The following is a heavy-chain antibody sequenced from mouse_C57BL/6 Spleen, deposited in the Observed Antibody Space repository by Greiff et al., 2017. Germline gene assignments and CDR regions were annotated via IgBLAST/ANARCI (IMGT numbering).Heavy chain of an antibody. CDR1: GYAFSSSW. CDR3: ARETEGCYFDY. Sequence: VKLMESGPELVKPGASVKISCKASGYAFSSSWMNWVKQRPGKGLEWIGRIYPGDGDTNYKGKFKGKATLTADKSSSTAYMQLSSLTSEDSAVYFCARETEGCYFDYWGQGTTLTVSS. J-gene: IGHJ2*01. CDR2: IYPGDGDT. V-gene: IGHV1-82*01.